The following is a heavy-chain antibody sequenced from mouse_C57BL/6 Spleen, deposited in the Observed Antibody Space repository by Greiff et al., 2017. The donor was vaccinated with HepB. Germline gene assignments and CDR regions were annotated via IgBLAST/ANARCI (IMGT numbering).Heavy chain of an antibody. CDR2: INPSNGGT. CDR3: ASKGYYGPFDY. J-gene: IGHJ2*01. CDR1: GYTFTSYW. V-gene: IGHV1-53*01. Sequence: QVQLQQPGPELVKPGASVKLSCKASGYTFTSYWMHWVKQRPGQGLEWIGNINPSNGGTNYNEKFKSKATLIVDKSSSTAYMQLSSLTSEDSAVYYCASKGYYGPFDYWGQGTTLTVSS. D-gene: IGHD1-1*01.